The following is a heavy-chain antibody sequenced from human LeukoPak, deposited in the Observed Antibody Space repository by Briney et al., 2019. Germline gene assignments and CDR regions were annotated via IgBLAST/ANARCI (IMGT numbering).Heavy chain of an antibody. CDR2: ISGSGGRA. CDR1: GFTFSGYA. Sequence: GGSLRLSRAASGFTFSGYAMSWVRQAPGKGLEWVSAISGSGGRAYYGDSVKGRFTISRDKSKNTLYLQMNSLRAEDTAVYYCAKLYCSSTSCSYDYWGQGTLVTVSS. V-gene: IGHV3-23*01. CDR3: AKLYCSSTSCSYDY. J-gene: IGHJ4*02. D-gene: IGHD2-2*01.